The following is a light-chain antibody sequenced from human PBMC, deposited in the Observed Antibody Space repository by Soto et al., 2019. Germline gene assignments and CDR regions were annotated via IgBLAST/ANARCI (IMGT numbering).Light chain of an antibody. V-gene: IGKV3-15*01. CDR3: QQYNDWPRT. Sequence: EIVMTQSPGTLCMFPRNKTTLSSRASQSVSNDLAWYQQKPGQAPRLLIYGASTRATGVPARFSGSGSGTEFTLTISSLQSEDFAVYYCQQYNDWPRTFGEGTKVDIK. CDR1: QSVSND. J-gene: IGKJ1*01. CDR2: GAS.